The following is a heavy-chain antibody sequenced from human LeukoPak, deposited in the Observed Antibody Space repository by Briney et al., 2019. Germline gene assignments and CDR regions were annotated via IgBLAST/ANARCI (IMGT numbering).Heavy chain of an antibody. V-gene: IGHV1-69*13. Sequence: SVKVSCKASGGTFSIYAISWVRQAPGQGLEWMGGIIPIFGTANYAQKFQGRVTITADESTSTAYMELSSLRSEDTAVYYCAREGGCGDCYWGTTGYFDYWGQGTLVTVSS. CDR1: GGTFSIYA. CDR2: IIPIFGTA. CDR3: AREGGCGDCYWGTTGYFDY. D-gene: IGHD2-21*02. J-gene: IGHJ4*02.